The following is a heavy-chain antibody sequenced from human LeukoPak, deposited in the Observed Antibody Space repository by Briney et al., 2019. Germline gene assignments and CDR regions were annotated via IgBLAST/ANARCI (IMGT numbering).Heavy chain of an antibody. J-gene: IGHJ4*02. V-gene: IGHV1-69*06. Sequence: GASVKVSCKASGYTFTSYAISWVRQAPGQGLEWMGGIIPIFGTANYAQKFQGRVTITADKSTSTAYMELRSLRSEDTDVYYCASASIAVAGTFDYWGQGTLVTVSS. CDR3: ASASIAVAGTFDY. D-gene: IGHD6-19*01. CDR1: GYTFTSYA. CDR2: IIPIFGTA.